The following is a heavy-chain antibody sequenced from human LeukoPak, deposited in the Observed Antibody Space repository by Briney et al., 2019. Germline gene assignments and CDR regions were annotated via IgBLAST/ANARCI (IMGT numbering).Heavy chain of an antibody. CDR1: RFTFSTYS. V-gene: IGHV3-21*01. CDR3: ARASGSYIDY. J-gene: IGHJ4*02. Sequence: GGSLRLSCAASRFTFSTYSMNWVRQAPGKGLEWVSFISTSSSYIYYADSVKGRFTISRDNARNSLYLQMNSLRAEDTAVYYCARASGSYIDYWGQGTLATVSS. CDR2: ISTSSSYI. D-gene: IGHD1-26*01.